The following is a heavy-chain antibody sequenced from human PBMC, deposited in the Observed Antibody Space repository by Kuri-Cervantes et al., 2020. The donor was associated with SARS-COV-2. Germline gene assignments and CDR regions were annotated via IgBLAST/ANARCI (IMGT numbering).Heavy chain of an antibody. J-gene: IGHJ5*02. CDR3: ARALAYDFWSGYRPRGWFDP. Sequence: GSLRLSCTVSGGSISGSGYYWAWIRQPQGKGLEWIGHIHYRETTYYNPSLKSRATISIDTSKNQFSLKLSSVTAADTAVYYCARALAYDFWSGYRPRGWFDPWGQGTLVTVSS. CDR2: IHYRETT. V-gene: IGHV4-39*01. CDR1: GGSISGSGYY. D-gene: IGHD3-3*01.